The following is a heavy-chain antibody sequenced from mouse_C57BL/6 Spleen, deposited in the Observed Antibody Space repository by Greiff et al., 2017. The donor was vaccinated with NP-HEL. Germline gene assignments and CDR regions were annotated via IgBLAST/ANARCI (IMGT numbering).Heavy chain of an antibody. CDR1: GFTFSDAW. V-gene: IGHV5-17*01. J-gene: IGHJ3*01. CDR3: ARQRRIYYDYDGFAY. D-gene: IGHD2-4*01. CDR2: ISSGSSTI. Sequence: EVKLMESGGGLVQPGGSMKLSCAASGFTFSDAWMDWVRQAPEKGLEWVAYISSGSSTIYYADTVKGRFTISRDNAKNTLFLQMTSLRSEDTAMYYCARQRRIYYDYDGFAYWGQGTLVTVSA.